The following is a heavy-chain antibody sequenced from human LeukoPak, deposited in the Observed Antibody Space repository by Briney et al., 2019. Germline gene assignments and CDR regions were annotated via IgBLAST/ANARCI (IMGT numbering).Heavy chain of an antibody. CDR2: IYHSGST. CDR3: ARGDPQTLDYYGSGSYYWGPYYYYGMDV. CDR1: GGSISSGGYS. D-gene: IGHD3-10*01. V-gene: IGHV4-30-2*01. J-gene: IGHJ6*02. Sequence: SETLSLTCAVSGGSISSGGYSWSWIRQPPGKGLEWIGYIYHSGSTYYNPSLKSRVTISVDRSKNQFSLKLSSVTAADTAVYYCARGDPQTLDYYGSGSYYWGPYYYYGMDVWGQGTTVTVSS.